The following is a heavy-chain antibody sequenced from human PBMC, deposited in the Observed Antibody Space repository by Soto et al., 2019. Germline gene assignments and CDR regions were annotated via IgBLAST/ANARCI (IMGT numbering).Heavy chain of an antibody. J-gene: IGHJ6*02. Sequence: GGSLRLSCAASGFTFGSYAMRWVRQAPGKGLEWVSGISGSGSSTYYADSMKGRFTISRDNSKNTLYLQMNSLRVEDTAVYFCAKGMAYCGGDCYSGYYYVMDVWGQGTTVTVSS. D-gene: IGHD2-21*02. V-gene: IGHV3-23*01. CDR3: AKGMAYCGGDCYSGYYYVMDV. CDR2: ISGSGSST. CDR1: GFTFGSYA.